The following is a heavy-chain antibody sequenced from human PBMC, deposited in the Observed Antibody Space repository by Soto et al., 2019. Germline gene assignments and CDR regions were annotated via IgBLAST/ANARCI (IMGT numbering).Heavy chain of an antibody. Sequence: QVQLVQSGAEVKKPGSSVKVSCKASGGTFSSYAINWVRQAPGQWLEWMGGIIPIFATADYAQKFQGRVTITADESTSTAYMELSSLRSEDTAVYYCEQCLLGVNYYYGMDVWGQGTTVTVSS. V-gene: IGHV1-69*12. J-gene: IGHJ6*02. D-gene: IGHD6-19*01. CDR2: IIPIFATA. CDR3: EQCLLGVNYYYGMDV. CDR1: GGTFSSYA.